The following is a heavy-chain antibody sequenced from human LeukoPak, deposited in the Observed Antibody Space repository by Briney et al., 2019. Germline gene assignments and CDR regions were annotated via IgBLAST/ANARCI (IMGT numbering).Heavy chain of an antibody. J-gene: IGHJ6*03. CDR1: GGSFGGYY. D-gene: IGHD5-18*01. V-gene: IGHV4-34*01. Sequence: SETLSLTCAVYGGSFGGYYWSWIRQPPGKGLEWIGEINHSGSTNYNPSLKSRVTISVDTSKNQFSLKLSSVTAADTAVYYCARYKGSRGYSYGNYYYYMDVWGKGTTVTVSS. CDR3: ARYKGSRGYSYGNYYYYMDV. CDR2: INHSGST.